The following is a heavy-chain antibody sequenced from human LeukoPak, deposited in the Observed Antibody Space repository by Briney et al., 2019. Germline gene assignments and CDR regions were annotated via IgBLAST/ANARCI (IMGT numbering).Heavy chain of an antibody. D-gene: IGHD6-19*01. J-gene: IGHJ4*02. CDR1: GGSLSSSSYY. CDR3: ARAFLGIAVAGREYYFDY. V-gene: IGHV4-39*07. Sequence: SETLSLTCTVSGGSLSSSSYYWGWIRQPPGKGLEWIRSIYYSGSTYYNPSLKSRVTISVDTSKNQFSLKLSSVTAADTAVYYCARAFLGIAVAGREYYFDYWGQGTLVTVSS. CDR2: IYYSGST.